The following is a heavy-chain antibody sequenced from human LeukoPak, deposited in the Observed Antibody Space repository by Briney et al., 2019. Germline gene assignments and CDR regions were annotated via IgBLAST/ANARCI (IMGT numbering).Heavy chain of an antibody. J-gene: IGHJ4*02. CDR3: ARSIYSSSHQDY. CDR1: GFSFTNSW. D-gene: IGHD6-13*01. V-gene: IGHV3-74*01. CDR2: IDGDGSTT. Sequence: GGSLRLSCAAAGFSFTNSWMHWVRQAPGQGLVWLSRIDGDGSTTNYADSVKGRFTISRDNAKNTLYLQMNSLRAEDTAVYYCARSIYSSSHQDYWGQGTLVTVSS.